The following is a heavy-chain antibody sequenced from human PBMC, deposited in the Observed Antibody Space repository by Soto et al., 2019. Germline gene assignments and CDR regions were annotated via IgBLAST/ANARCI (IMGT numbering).Heavy chain of an antibody. Sequence: GESLKISCKGYGSTFPSYWIGWVSHMPGKGLEWMGIISPGASDTRFSPSFKGQVTISVDKSVSTAYLQWSSLKASDTAIYFCARGVGGNIVYFDNWGQGTLVTVSS. CDR3: ARGVGGNIVYFDN. V-gene: IGHV5-51*01. D-gene: IGHD2-15*01. J-gene: IGHJ4*02. CDR2: ISPGASDT. CDR1: GSTFPSYW.